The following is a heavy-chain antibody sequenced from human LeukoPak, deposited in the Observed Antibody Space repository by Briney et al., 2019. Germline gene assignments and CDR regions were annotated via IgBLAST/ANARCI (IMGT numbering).Heavy chain of an antibody. CDR1: GGSISSYY. J-gene: IGHJ4*02. D-gene: IGHD2-2*01. Sequence: SETLSLTCIVSGGSISSYYWSWIRQPPGKGLEWIGYIYYSGSTNYNPSLKSRVTISVDTSKNQFSLKLNSVTAADTAVYYCARDQYCSSTSCYAFDYWGQGTLVTVSS. CDR3: ARDQYCSSTSCYAFDY. CDR2: IYYSGST. V-gene: IGHV4-59*01.